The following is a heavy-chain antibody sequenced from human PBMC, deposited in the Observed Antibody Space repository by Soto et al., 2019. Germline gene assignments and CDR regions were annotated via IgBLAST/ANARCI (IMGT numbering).Heavy chain of an antibody. Sequence: PWGSLRLSCTATGFTFIVYAITCCRHSPWKWREWVSAVTANGGSTYSADSVKGRFTISRDNSKNTLFLQMNSLRAEDTAVYYCASLGVGDWANYYYYYGMDVWGQGTTVTVS. V-gene: IGHV3-23*01. D-gene: IGHD2-21*02. CDR3: ASLGVGDWANYYYYYGMDV. CDR2: VTANGGST. J-gene: IGHJ6*02. CDR1: GFTFIVYA.